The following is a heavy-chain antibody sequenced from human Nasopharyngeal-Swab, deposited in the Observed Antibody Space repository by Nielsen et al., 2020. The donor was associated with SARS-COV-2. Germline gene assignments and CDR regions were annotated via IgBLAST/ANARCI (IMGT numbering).Heavy chain of an antibody. J-gene: IGHJ4*02. CDR2: IYSAGQT. V-gene: IGHV3-53*01. CDR3: ARGVGVDDFWSGRFDY. D-gene: IGHD3-3*01. Sequence: GESLKISCAASGFTFSSYWMHWVRQAPGKGLEWVSVIYSAGQTNYADSVKGRFTISRDNSKNTLYLQMNSLRAEDTAVYYCARGVGVDDFWSGRFDYWGQGTLVTVSS. CDR1: GFTFSSYW.